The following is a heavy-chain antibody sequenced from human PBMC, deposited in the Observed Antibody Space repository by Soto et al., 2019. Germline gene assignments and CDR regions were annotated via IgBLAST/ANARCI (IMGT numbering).Heavy chain of an antibody. V-gene: IGHV4-30-4*01. CDR1: GGSISSGDYY. Sequence: QVQLQESGPGLVKPSQTLSLTCTVSGGSISSGDYYWSWIRQPPGKGLEWIGCIYYSGSTYYNPSLKSRVTISVDTSNNQFSLKLSSVTAADTAVYYCASVGYCSGGSCYDYFDYWGQGTLVTVSS. D-gene: IGHD2-15*01. CDR3: ASVGYCSGGSCYDYFDY. J-gene: IGHJ4*02. CDR2: IYYSGST.